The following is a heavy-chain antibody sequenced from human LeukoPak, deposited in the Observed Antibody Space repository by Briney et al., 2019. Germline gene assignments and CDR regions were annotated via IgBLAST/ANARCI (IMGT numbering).Heavy chain of an antibody. V-gene: IGHV3-30-3*01. CDR1: GFTFSSYA. CDR2: ISYDGSNK. J-gene: IGHJ4*02. Sequence: GGSLRLSCAASGFTFSSYAMHWVRQAPGKGLEWVAVISYDGSNKYYADSVKGRFTISRDNSKNTLYLQMNSLRAEDTAVYYCCSIVVVITDTFDYWGQGTLVTVSS. D-gene: IGHD3-22*01. CDR3: CSIVVVITDTFDY.